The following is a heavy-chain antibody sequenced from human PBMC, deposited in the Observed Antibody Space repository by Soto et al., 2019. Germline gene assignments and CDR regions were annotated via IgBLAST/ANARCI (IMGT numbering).Heavy chain of an antibody. CDR1: GLTFPSDD. CDR2: MNPNSGRP. Sequence: GASVKVSCKASGLTFPSDDIEWVRQTTGRGLEWMGYMNPNSGRPGYAQKFQGRVSMTWSSATSTAYMEVSSLRSEDTAIYYCARYRSIAPVAFDIWGQGTLVTISS. J-gene: IGHJ3*02. D-gene: IGHD3-16*02. V-gene: IGHV1-8*01. CDR3: ARYRSIAPVAFDI.